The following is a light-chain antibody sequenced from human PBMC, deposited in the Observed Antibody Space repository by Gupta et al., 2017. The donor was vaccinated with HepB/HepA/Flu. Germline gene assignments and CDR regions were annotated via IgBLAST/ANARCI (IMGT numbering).Light chain of an antibody. CDR2: DNN. Sequence: QSVLTQPPSASGTPGQRVTISCSGGSSNIGSNTGNWYQQLPGTSPKLLIHDNNQRPSGVPDRFSGSKSGTSASLAISGLQSEDEADYYCAAWDDSLNGPVFGTGTKVTVL. CDR3: AAWDDSLNGPV. V-gene: IGLV1-44*01. CDR1: SSNIGSNT. J-gene: IGLJ1*01.